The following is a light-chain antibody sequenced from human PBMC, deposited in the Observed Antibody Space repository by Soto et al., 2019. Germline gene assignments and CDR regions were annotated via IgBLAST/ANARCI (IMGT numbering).Light chain of an antibody. CDR1: STDFVSYNR. CDR2: EVS. CDR3: SLYTSENAYV. J-gene: IGLJ1*01. Sequence: QSVLTQPPSVSGSPGQSVTISCTGTSTDFVSYNRVSWYQQPPGTAPKLMIYEVSKRPSGVPDRFSGSKSGNTASLTISGLQAADEADYYCSLYTSENAYVFGTGTKVTGL. V-gene: IGLV2-18*01.